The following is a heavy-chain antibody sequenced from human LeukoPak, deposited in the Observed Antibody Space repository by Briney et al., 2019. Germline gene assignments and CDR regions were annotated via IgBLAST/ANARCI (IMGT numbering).Heavy chain of an antibody. Sequence: GASVKVSFKASGYTFTHYYMHWVRQAPGQGLEWMGWINPNSGGTNYAQKFQGRVTMTRDTSISTAYMELSRLRSDDTAVYYCARDGPTGTTGTTPETAIDYWGQGTLVTVSS. V-gene: IGHV1-2*02. D-gene: IGHD1-1*01. CDR2: INPNSGGT. CDR3: ARDGPTGTTGTTPETAIDY. J-gene: IGHJ4*02. CDR1: GYTFTHYY.